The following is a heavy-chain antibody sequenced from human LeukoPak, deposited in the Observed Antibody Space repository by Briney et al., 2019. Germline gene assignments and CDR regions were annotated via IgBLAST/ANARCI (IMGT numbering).Heavy chain of an antibody. CDR2: IYYSGST. CDR3: ARDAYYYDSSGYYYFDY. CDR1: GGSISSYY. J-gene: IGHJ4*02. V-gene: IGHV4-59*12. Sequence: SETLSLTCTVSGGSISSYYWSWIRQPPGKGLEWIGYIYYSGSTNYNPSLKSRVTISVDTSKNQFSLKLSSVTAADTAVYYCARDAYYYDSSGYYYFDYWGQGTLVTVSS. D-gene: IGHD3-22*01.